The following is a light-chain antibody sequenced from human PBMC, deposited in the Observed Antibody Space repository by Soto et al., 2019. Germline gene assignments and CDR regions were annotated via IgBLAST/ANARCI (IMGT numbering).Light chain of an antibody. CDR1: QDISTY. CDR2: DAS. Sequence: DIQMTQSPSSLSASVGDRVTITCQASQDISTYLNWYQQKPGKAPKLLIYDASNLETGVPSRFSGSGSGTDFTFTISSVQPEDIATYYCQQYDNLLVTFGPGTKVDIK. J-gene: IGKJ3*01. V-gene: IGKV1-33*01. CDR3: QQYDNLLVT.